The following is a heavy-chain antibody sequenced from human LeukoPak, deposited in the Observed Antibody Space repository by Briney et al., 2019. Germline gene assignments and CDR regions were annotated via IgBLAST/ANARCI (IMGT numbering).Heavy chain of an antibody. D-gene: IGHD3-10*01. CDR3: SRGLRGRSGDYFDA. CDR1: GGSISSGDYY. Sequence: SETLSHTRTISGGSISSGDYYWNWIRQPPGKGLEWIGYIYYSGSTYYNPSLKSRVTISLDTSKTQFSLRLSSVTAADTAVYYCSRGLRGRSGDYFDAWGHGTLVTVSS. CDR2: IYYSGST. J-gene: IGHJ4*03. V-gene: IGHV4-30-4*01.